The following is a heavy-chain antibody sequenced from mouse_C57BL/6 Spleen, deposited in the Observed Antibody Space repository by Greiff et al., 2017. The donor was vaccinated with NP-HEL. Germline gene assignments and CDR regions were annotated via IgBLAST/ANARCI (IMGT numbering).Heavy chain of an antibody. CDR1: GFTFSDYG. J-gene: IGHJ1*03. V-gene: IGHV5-17*01. D-gene: IGHD2-5*01. Sequence: EVKLMESGGGLVKPGGSLKLSCAASGFTFSDYGMHWVRQAPEKGLEWVAYISSGSSTIYYADTVKGRFTISRDNAKNTLFLQMTSLRSEDTAMYYGARRGYSKGDWYFDVWGTGTTVTVSS. CDR3: ARRGYSKGDWYFDV. CDR2: ISSGSSTI.